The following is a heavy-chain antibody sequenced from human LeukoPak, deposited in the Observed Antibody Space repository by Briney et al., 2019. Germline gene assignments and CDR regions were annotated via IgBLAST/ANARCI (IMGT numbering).Heavy chain of an antibody. CDR1: GFTFDDYG. CDR2: INWNGGST. J-gene: IGHJ4*02. Sequence: GGSLRLSCAASGFTFDDYGMSWVRHAPGKGLERVSGINWNGGSTGYADSVKGRFTISRDNSKNTLYLQMNSLRAEDTAVYYCALGPYYFDYWGQGALVTVSS. CDR3: ALGPYYFDY. V-gene: IGHV3-20*04.